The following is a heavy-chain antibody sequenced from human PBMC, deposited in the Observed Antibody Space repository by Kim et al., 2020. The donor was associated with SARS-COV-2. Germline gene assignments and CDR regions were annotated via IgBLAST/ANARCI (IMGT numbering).Heavy chain of an antibody. CDR3: ARGPGVPTIDC. J-gene: IGHJ4*02. CDR1: GYTFTGYY. V-gene: IGHV1-2*06. Sequence: ASVKVSCKASGYTFTGYYIHWVRQAPGQGLEWMGRINPDSGGTTFAQRFLGRVTMTRDASITTVFMELTRLTSADTAGYYCARGPGVPTIDCWGQGTVVT. D-gene: IGHD2-2*01. CDR2: INPDSGGT.